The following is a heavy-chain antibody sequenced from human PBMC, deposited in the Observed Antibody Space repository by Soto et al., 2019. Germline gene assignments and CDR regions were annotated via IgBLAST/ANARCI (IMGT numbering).Heavy chain of an antibody. D-gene: IGHD5-12*01. V-gene: IGHV1-3*01. Sequence: ASVKVSCKASGYTFTSYAMHWVRQAPGQRLEWMGWINAGNGNTKYSQKFQGRVTITRDTSASTAYMELSSLRSEDTAVYYCAREQGGYGGYDYYYYGMDVWGQGTTVTVSS. CDR1: GYTFTSYA. J-gene: IGHJ6*02. CDR2: INAGNGNT. CDR3: AREQGGYGGYDYYYYGMDV.